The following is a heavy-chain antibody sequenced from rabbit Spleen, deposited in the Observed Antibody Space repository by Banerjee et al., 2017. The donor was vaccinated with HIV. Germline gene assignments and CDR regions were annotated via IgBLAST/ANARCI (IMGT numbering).Heavy chain of an antibody. D-gene: IGHD4-1*01. V-gene: IGHV1S40*01. CDR1: GFSFSSGYY. Sequence: QSLEESGGDLVKPGASLTLTCSASGFSFSSGYYMCWVRQAPGKGLEWIACIDTGSSGFTYFASWAKGRFTISKTSSTTVTLQMTSLTAADTATYFCARDLAGVIGWNFSVWGPGTLVTVS. CDR3: ARDLAGVIGWNFSV. CDR2: IDTGSSGFT. J-gene: IGHJ6*01.